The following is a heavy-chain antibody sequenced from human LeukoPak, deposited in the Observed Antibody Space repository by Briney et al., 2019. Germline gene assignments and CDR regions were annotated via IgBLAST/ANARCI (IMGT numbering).Heavy chain of an antibody. Sequence: SETLSLTCTVSGYSINNGYYWGWIRQPPGKGLEWIGSIYHSGSTYYKPSLKSRVTISVDTSKNQFSLKLSSVTAADTAVYYCAGTRRWGPDDSSGSYYFDYWGQGTLVTVSS. D-gene: IGHD3-22*01. J-gene: IGHJ4*02. V-gene: IGHV4-38-2*02. CDR3: AGTRRWGPDDSSGSYYFDY. CDR1: GYSINNGYY. CDR2: IYHSGST.